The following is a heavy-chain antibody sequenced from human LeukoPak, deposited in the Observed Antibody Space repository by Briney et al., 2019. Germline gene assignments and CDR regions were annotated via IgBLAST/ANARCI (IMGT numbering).Heavy chain of an antibody. D-gene: IGHD6-19*01. J-gene: IGHJ6*02. Sequence: ASVKVSCKASGYTFTSYGINWVRQATGQGLEWMGWMNPNSGNTGYAQKFQGRVTMTRNTSISTAYMELSSLRSEDTAVYYCASREQWLGPYGMDVWGQGTTVTVSS. CDR2: MNPNSGNT. CDR3: ASREQWLGPYGMDV. CDR1: GYTFTSYG. V-gene: IGHV1-8*02.